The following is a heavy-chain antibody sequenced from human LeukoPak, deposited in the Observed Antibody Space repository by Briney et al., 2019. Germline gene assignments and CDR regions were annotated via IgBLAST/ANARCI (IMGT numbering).Heavy chain of an antibody. Sequence: SETLSLTSTVAGGSISSYYWSWIRQPPGKGLEWIGYIYYSAGTNYNPSLKSRVTISVKTSKNHFSLKLSPMTAADTAVYYCARVTGYMIEDYFDYWGQGTLVTVSS. J-gene: IGHJ4*02. CDR3: ARVTGYMIEDYFDY. V-gene: IGHV4-59*01. D-gene: IGHD3-22*01. CDR1: GGSISSYY. CDR2: IYYSAGT.